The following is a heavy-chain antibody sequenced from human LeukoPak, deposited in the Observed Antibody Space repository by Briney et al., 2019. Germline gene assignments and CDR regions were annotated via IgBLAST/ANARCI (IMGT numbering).Heavy chain of an antibody. CDR1: GYTLTELS. CDR2: FDLEDDET. Sequence: GASVKVSCKVSGYTLTELSMHWVRQAPGKGLEWMGGFDLEDDETIYTQKFQGRVTMTEDTSTDTAYMELRSLRSDDTAVYYCARELGIAAAGTGYFDLWGRGTLVTVSS. D-gene: IGHD6-13*01. V-gene: IGHV1-24*01. J-gene: IGHJ2*01. CDR3: ARELGIAAAGTGYFDL.